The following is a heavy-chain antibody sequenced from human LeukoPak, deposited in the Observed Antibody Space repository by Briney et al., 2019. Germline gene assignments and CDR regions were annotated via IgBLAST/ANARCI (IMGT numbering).Heavy chain of an antibody. Sequence: PGRSLRLSCAASGFTFSSYAMHWVRQAPGKGLEWVAVISYDGSNKYYADSVKGRFTISRDNSKNTLYLQMNSLRAEDTAVYYCARGDWFDPWGPGTLVTVSS. J-gene: IGHJ5*02. CDR1: GFTFSSYA. CDR3: ARGDWFDP. V-gene: IGHV3-30*01. CDR2: ISYDGSNK.